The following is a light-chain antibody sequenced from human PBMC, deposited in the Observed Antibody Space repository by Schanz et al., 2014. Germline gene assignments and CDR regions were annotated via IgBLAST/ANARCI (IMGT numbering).Light chain of an antibody. CDR1: NSDVGGYNY. CDR2: EVS. J-gene: IGLJ3*02. V-gene: IGLV2-8*01. Sequence: QSALTQPPSASGSPGQSVTISCTGTNSDVGGYNYVSWYQQHPGKAPKLMIYEVSKRPSGVPDRFSGSKSGNTASLTVSGLQAEHEADDYCSSYTTTNTVFGGGTKLTVL. CDR3: SSYTTTNTV.